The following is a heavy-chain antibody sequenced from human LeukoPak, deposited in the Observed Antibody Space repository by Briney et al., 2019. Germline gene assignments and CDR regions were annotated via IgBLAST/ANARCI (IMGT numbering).Heavy chain of an antibody. CDR3: ARGERGGSGSYFPIDY. D-gene: IGHD3-10*01. CDR2: IIPIFGTA. Sequence: GASVKVSCKASGGTFSSYAISWVRQAPGQGLEWMGGIIPIFGTANYAQKFQGRVTITADESTSTAYMVLSSLRSEDTAVYYCARGERGGSGSYFPIDYWGQGTLVTVSS. J-gene: IGHJ4*02. V-gene: IGHV1-69*13. CDR1: GGTFSSYA.